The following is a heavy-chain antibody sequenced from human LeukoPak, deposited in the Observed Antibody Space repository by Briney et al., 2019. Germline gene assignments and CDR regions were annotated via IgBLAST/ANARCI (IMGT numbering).Heavy chain of an antibody. J-gene: IGHJ4*02. V-gene: IGHV3-23*01. CDR2: ISGSGGST. D-gene: IGHD3-9*01. CDR1: GFTFSSYA. Sequence: GGSLRLSCAASGFTFSSYAMSWVRQALGKGLEWVSAISGSGGSTYYADSVKGRFTISRDNSKNTLYLQMNSLRAEDTAVYYCAKESRVLRYFDWLSPIDYWGQGTLVTVSS. CDR3: AKESRVLRYFDWLSPIDY.